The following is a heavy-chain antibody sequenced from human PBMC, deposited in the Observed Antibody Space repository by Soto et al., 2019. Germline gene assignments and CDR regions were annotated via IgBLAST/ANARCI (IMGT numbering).Heavy chain of an antibody. Sequence: TLSLTCTVSGGSISSGGYYWSWIRQHPGKGLEWIGYIYYSGSTYYNPSLKSRVTISVDTSKNQFSLKLSSVTAADTAVYYCARGEYGAETMVVEPHDAFDIWGQGTMVTVSS. V-gene: IGHV4-31*03. CDR1: GGSISSGGYY. J-gene: IGHJ3*02. CDR2: IYYSGST. CDR3: ARGEYGAETMVVEPHDAFDI. D-gene: IGHD2-15*01.